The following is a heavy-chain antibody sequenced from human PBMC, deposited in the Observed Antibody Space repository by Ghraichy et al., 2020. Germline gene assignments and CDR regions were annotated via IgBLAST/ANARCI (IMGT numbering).Heavy chain of an antibody. CDR1: GGSFSGYY. CDR2: INHSGST. Sequence: TLSLTCAVYGGSFSGYYWSWIRQPPGKGLEWIGEINHSGSTNYNPSLKSRVTISVDTSRNQFSLNLSSLTAADTAVYYCARGQSGSYFRAYYFDFWAQGALVTVSS. J-gene: IGHJ4*02. D-gene: IGHD1-26*01. CDR3: ARGQSGSYFRAYYFDF. V-gene: IGHV4-34*01.